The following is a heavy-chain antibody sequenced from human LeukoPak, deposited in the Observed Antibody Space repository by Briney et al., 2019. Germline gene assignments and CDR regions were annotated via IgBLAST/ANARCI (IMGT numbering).Heavy chain of an antibody. V-gene: IGHV1-18*01. D-gene: IGHD1-26*01. J-gene: IGHJ4*02. Sequence: GASVKVSCKASGYTFTNYGITRVRQAPGQGLEYLGWINTNSGNTYYAQKLQDRVTMTTDTSTSTAYMELRSLRSDDTAVYYCARKIVGVYSYDYWGQGTLVTVSS. CDR3: ARKIVGVYSYDY. CDR2: INTNSGNT. CDR1: GYTFTNYG.